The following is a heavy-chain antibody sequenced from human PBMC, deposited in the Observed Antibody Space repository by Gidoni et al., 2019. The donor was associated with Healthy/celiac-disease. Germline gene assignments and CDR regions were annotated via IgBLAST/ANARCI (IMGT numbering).Heavy chain of an antibody. CDR3: ARGRTGYCSRTSCHWVRSSWYLRGNYFDY. V-gene: IGHV4-34*02. D-gene: IGHD2-2*01. Sequence: VPLPPWGAGLWKPSETLSLTCAVYGGSFRGYYLSCIRQPPGNGLEWMVGSSHSGSTNYKPALKNRGTITVDTSKDQCSLKLSSVTAADTAVYYCARGRTGYCSRTSCHWVRSSWYLRGNYFDYWGQGTLVTVSS. J-gene: IGHJ4*02. CDR1: GGSFRGYY. CDR2: SSHSGST.